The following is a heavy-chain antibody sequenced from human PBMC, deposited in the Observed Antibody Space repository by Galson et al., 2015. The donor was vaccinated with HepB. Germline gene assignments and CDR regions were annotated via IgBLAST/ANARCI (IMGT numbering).Heavy chain of an antibody. Sequence: SLRLSCAASGFTFDDYTMHWVRQAPGKGLEWVSLISWDGGSTYYADSVKGRFTISRDNSKNSLYLQMNSLRTEDTALYYCAKDARGGYDETGLDYWGQGTLVTVSS. J-gene: IGHJ4*02. CDR3: AKDARGGYDETGLDY. CDR2: ISWDGGST. D-gene: IGHD5-12*01. V-gene: IGHV3-43*01. CDR1: GFTFDDYT.